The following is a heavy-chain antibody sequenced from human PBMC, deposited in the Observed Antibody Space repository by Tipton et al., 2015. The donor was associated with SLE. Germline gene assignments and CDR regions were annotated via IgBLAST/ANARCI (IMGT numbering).Heavy chain of an antibody. D-gene: IGHD6-13*01. V-gene: IGHV3-30-3*01. CDR3: ARDRYSTVSYFDY. CDR1: GFTVSSNY. Sequence: RSLRLSCAASGFTVSSNYMSWVRQAPGKGLEWAAVISYDGSNKYYADSVKGRFTISRDNSKNTLYLQMNSLRAEDTAVYYCARDRYSTVSYFDYWGQGTLVTVSS. J-gene: IGHJ4*02. CDR2: ISYDGSNK.